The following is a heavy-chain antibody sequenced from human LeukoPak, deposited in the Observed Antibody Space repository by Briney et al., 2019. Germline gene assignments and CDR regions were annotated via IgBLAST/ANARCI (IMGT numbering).Heavy chain of an antibody. CDR3: AELGITMIGGV. Sequence: PRGSLRLSSALSRFTSSSYSMNWVRQAPGKGLEWVSSISISSSYIYYADSVKGRFTISRDNAKNSLYLQMNSLRAEDTAVYYCAELGITMIGGVWGKGTTVTISS. V-gene: IGHV3-21*01. CDR1: RFTSSSYS. CDR2: ISISSSYI. J-gene: IGHJ6*04. D-gene: IGHD3-10*02.